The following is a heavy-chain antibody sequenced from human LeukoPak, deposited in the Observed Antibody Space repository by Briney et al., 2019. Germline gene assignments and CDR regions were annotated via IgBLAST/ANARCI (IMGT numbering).Heavy chain of an antibody. CDR2: ISYDGSNK. J-gene: IGHJ4*02. CDR3: AKDPRPYYYDSSGYPDY. Sequence: GGSLRLSCAASGFTFSSYAMHWVRQAPGKGLEWVAVISYDGSNKYHADSVKGRFTISRDNSKNTLYLQMNSLRAEDTAVYYCAKDPRPYYYDSSGYPDYWGQGTLVTVSS. CDR1: GFTFSSYA. V-gene: IGHV3-30-3*01. D-gene: IGHD3-22*01.